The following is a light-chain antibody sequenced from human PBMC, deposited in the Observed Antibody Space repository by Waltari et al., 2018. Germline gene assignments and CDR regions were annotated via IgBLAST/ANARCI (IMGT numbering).Light chain of an antibody. CDR3: AAWDISLNNLL. CDR1: SSNIGDSA. Sequence: QSALTQPPSVSGAPRQRVTISCSGTSSNIGDSAVNWYQQLPGKPPKLVIYYDDLVPAGVSDRFSGSKSGSSASLAISGLQSEDEAVYFWAAWDISLNNLLFGGGTKLTVL. J-gene: IGLJ3*02. CDR2: YDD. V-gene: IGLV1-36*01.